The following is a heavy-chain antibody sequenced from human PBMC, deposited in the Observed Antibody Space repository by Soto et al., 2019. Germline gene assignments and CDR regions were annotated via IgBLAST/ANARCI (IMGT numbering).Heavy chain of an antibody. CDR3: ASHPTPPYCSGGSCYSGYH. D-gene: IGHD2-15*01. CDR2: IIPILGIA. J-gene: IGHJ5*02. Sequence: SVKVSCKASGGTFSSYTISWVRQAPGQGLEWMGRIIPILGIANYAQKFQGRVTITADKSTSTAYMELSSLRSEDTAVYYCASHPTPPYCSGGSCYSGYHWGQGTLVTVS. CDR1: GGTFSSYT. V-gene: IGHV1-69*02.